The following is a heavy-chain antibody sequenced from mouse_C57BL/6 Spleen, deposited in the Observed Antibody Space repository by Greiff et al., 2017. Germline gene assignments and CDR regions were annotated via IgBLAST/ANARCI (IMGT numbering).Heavy chain of an antibody. V-gene: IGHV1-64*01. D-gene: IGHD2-1*01. CDR3: AKCYGNTMDY. CDR1: GYTFTSYW. Sequence: FQLQQPVAELVKPGASVKLSCTASGYTFTSYWMHWVKQRPGHGLEWIGMIHPNNGSTNYNTKFKSTATLTVDNSSSTAYMQLRSLTSEDSAVYYSAKCYGNTMDYWGQGTSVTVSS. CDR2: IHPNNGST. J-gene: IGHJ4*01.